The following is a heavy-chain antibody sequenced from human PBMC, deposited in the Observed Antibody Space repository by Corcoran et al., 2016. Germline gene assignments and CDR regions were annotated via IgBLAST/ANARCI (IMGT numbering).Heavy chain of an antibody. Sequence: QVQLQQWGAGLLKPSETLSLTCAVYGGSFSGYYWSWIRQPPGKGLEWIGEINHSGSTNYNPSLKSRVTISVDTSKNQFSLKLSSVTAADTAVYDCARFVGPYCSGGSCTPRGYFDYWGQGTLVTVSS. CDR1: GGSFSGYY. D-gene: IGHD2-15*01. J-gene: IGHJ4*02. CDR2: INHSGST. CDR3: ARFVGPYCSGGSCTPRGYFDY. V-gene: IGHV4-34*01.